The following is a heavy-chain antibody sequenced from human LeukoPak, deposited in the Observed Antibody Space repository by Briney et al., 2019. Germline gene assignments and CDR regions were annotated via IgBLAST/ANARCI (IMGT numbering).Heavy chain of an antibody. Sequence: SETLSLTCTVSGGSISSSSYYWGWIRQPPGKGLEWIGRIYTSGSTNYNPSLKSRVTMSVDTSKNQFSLKLSSVTAADTAVYYCARGLGDAFDIWGQGTMVTVSS. CDR3: ARGLGDAFDI. CDR1: GGSISSSSYY. V-gene: IGHV4-61*05. CDR2: IYTSGST. D-gene: IGHD6-19*01. J-gene: IGHJ3*02.